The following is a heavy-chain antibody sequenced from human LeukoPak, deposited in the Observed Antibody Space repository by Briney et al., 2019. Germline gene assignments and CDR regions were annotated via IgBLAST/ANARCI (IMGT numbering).Heavy chain of an antibody. CDR3: VRGTIAAAGIDY. Sequence: QSGGSLRLSCSASGFIFSRYWMYWVRQAPGKGLVWVSHINGDGTITNNADFVKGRFTIARDNAKNTLYLQMDSLRAEDTAVYYCVRGTIAAAGIDYWGQGTLVTVS. CDR1: GFIFSRYW. V-gene: IGHV3-74*01. CDR2: INGDGTIT. J-gene: IGHJ4*02. D-gene: IGHD6-13*01.